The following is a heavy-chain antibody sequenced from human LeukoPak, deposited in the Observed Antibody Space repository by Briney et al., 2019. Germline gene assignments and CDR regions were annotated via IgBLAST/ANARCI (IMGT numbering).Heavy chain of an antibody. CDR1: GGAVSFCA. J-gene: IGHJ3*02. Sequence: ASVNVSCTGSGGAVSFCANSWGRHAPGPGNGWVGGIVPIFGTANSAQKFQGRVTITTSESTSTAYMELSSLRSEATAVYYCARVEAARPSAFDIWGQGTMVTVSS. D-gene: IGHD6-6*01. V-gene: IGHV1-69*05. CDR3: ARVEAARPSAFDI. CDR2: IVPIFGTA.